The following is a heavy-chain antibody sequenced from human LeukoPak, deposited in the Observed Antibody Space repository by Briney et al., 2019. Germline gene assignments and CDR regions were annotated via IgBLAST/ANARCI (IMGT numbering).Heavy chain of an antibody. J-gene: IGHJ3*02. CDR1: GYTFTGYY. CDR3: AREIIAATPSDAFDI. V-gene: IGHV1-2*02. Sequence: ASVKVSCKASGYTFTGYYMHWVRQAPGQGLEWMGWMNPNSGGTDYAQKFQGRVTMTRDTSISTAYMELSRLRSDDTAVYYCAREIIAATPSDAFDIWGQGTMVTVAS. D-gene: IGHD6-13*01. CDR2: MNPNSGGT.